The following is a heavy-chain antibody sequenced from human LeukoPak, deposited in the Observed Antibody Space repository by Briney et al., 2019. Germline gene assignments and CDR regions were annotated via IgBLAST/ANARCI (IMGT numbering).Heavy chain of an antibody. CDR3: ARADILTGYYVPYFDS. V-gene: IGHV4-59*01. CDR2: IYYSGST. J-gene: IGHJ4*02. D-gene: IGHD3-9*01. Sequence: SETLSLTCTVSGGSINSYYWSWIRQPPGKGLEWIGYIYYSGSTNYNPSLKSRVTISVDTSKNQFSLKLSSVTAADTAMYYCARADILTGYYVPYFDSWGQGTLVTVSS. CDR1: GGSINSYY.